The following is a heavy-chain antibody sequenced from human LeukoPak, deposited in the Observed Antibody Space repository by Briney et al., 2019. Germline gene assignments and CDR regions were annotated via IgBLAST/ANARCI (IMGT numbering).Heavy chain of an antibody. CDR2: IYYSGST. J-gene: IGHJ5*02. D-gene: IGHD5-24*01. Sequence: SETLSLTCTVSGGSISSSSYYWGWIRQPPGKGLEWIGSIYYSGSTYYNPSLESRVTISVDTSKNQFSLKLSSATAADTAVYYCARDGYKSRDNWFDPWGQGTLVTVSS. V-gene: IGHV4-39*01. CDR1: GGSISSSSYY. CDR3: ARDGYKSRDNWFDP.